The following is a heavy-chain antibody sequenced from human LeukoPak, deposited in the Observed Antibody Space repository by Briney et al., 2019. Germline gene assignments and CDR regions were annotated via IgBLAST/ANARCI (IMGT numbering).Heavy chain of an antibody. D-gene: IGHD2-21*01. CDR2: IPYHGSNK. J-gene: IGHJ4*02. CDR3: ANHLDSSEGGY. Sequence: GGSLRLSCAASGFTFSSYAMHWVRQAPGKGLEWVAVIPYHGSNKYYADSVKGRFTISRDNSKNTLYLQMNSLRAEDTAVYYCANHLDSSEGGYWGQGTLVTVSS. V-gene: IGHV3-30-3*01. CDR1: GFTFSSYA.